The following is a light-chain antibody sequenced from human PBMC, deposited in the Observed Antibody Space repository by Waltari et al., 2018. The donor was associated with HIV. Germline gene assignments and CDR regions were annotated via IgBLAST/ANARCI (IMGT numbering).Light chain of an antibody. J-gene: IGLJ1*01. Sequence: QSALTQPRSVSGSPGQSVTISCTGTSSDVEGYNYVSWYQQHPGKAPKLMIYDVSKRPSGVPDRFSGSKSGNTASLTISGLQAEDEADYYCCSYAGSYTYVFGTGTKVTVL. V-gene: IGLV2-11*01. CDR1: SSDVEGYNY. CDR2: DVS. CDR3: CSYAGSYTYV.